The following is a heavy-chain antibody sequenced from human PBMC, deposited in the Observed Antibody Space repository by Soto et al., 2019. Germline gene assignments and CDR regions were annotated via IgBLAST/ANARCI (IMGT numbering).Heavy chain of an antibody. CDR2: IYPGDSDT. Sequence: PGESLKISCQGSGYSFTTSWIGWVRQMPGKGLEWMGLIYPGDSDTRYSPSFQGQVTITVDKSINTAYLQWSGLKASDTAMYYCARQGSNGAYYYYGMDVWGQGTTVTVSS. D-gene: IGHD2-8*01. CDR3: ARQGSNGAYYYYGMDV. J-gene: IGHJ6*02. V-gene: IGHV5-51*01. CDR1: GYSFTTSW.